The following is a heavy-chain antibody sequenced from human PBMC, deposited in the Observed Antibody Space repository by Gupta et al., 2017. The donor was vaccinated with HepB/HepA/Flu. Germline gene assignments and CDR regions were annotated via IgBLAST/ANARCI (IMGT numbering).Heavy chain of an antibody. CDR2: INPSSGGT. V-gene: IGHV1-2*02. CDR1: GYTFTGYY. J-gene: IGHJ4*02. Sequence: QVQLVQSGAEVKKPGASVKVSCKASGYTFTGYYKHWVRQAPGQGLEWMGWINPSSGGTNYAQKFQGRVTMTRDTSISTAYMELSRLRSDDTAVYYCARAYELYLVDYWGQGTLVTVSS. CDR3: ARAYELYLVDY. D-gene: IGHD2/OR15-2a*01.